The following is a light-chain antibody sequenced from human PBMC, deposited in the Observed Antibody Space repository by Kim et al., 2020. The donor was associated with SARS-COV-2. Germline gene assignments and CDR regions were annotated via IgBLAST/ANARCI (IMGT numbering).Light chain of an antibody. J-gene: IGKJ5*01. Sequence: SVGDGVTITGRASQGISNYLAWYQQKPGKVPKLLIYAASTLQSGVPSRFSGSGSGTDFTLTISSLQPEDVATYYCQKYNSAPLITFGQGTRLEIK. CDR3: QKYNSAPLIT. CDR2: AAS. CDR1: QGISNY. V-gene: IGKV1-27*01.